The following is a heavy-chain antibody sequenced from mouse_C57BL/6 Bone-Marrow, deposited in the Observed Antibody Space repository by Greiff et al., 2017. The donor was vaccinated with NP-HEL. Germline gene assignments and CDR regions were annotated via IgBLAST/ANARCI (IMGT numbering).Heavy chain of an antibody. V-gene: IGHV1-76*01. D-gene: IGHD3-2*02. CDR3: ARGIIRDY. Sequence: QVQLQQSGAELVRPGASVKLSCKASGYTFTDYYINWVKQRPGQGLEWIARIYPGSGNTYYNEKFKGKATLTAEKSSSTAYMQLSSLTSEDSAVYFCARGIIRDYWGQGTTLTVSS. CDR1: GYTFTDYY. CDR2: IYPGSGNT. J-gene: IGHJ2*01.